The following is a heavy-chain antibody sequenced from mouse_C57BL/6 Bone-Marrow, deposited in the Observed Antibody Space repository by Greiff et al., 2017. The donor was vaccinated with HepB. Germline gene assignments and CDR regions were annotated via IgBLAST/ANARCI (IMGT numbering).Heavy chain of an antibody. CDR3: ARPASNYYGSSYWYFDV. Sequence: EVKLVESGGDLVKPGGSLKLSCAASGFTFSSYGMSWVRQTPDKRLEWVATISSGGSYTYYPASVKGRFTISRDNAKNTLYLQMSSLKSEDTAMYYCARPASNYYGSSYWYFDVWGTGTTVTVSS. CDR2: ISSGGSYT. J-gene: IGHJ1*03. D-gene: IGHD1-1*01. CDR1: GFTFSSYG. V-gene: IGHV5-6*01.